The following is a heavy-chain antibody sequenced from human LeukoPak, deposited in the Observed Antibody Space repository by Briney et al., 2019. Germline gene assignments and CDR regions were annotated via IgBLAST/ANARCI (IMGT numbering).Heavy chain of an antibody. D-gene: IGHD6-19*01. CDR3: AGGIVSDSSGWYYTVDY. Sequence: SETLSLTCAVYGGSFSGYYWSWIRQPPGKGLEWIGEINHSGSTNYNPSLKSRVTISVDTSKNQISLKLSSVTAADTAVYYCAGGIVSDSSGWYYTVDYWGQGTLVTVSS. CDR1: GGSFSGYY. J-gene: IGHJ4*02. CDR2: INHSGST. V-gene: IGHV4-34*01.